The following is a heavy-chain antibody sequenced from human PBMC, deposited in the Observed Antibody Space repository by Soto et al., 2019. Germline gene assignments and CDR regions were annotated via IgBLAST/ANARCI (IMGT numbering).Heavy chain of an antibody. Sequence: PSQTLSLTCVISGDSVSSTSAAWNWIRQSPSRGLEWLGRTFYRSKWYYDYAVSVKSRITINPDTSKNQFSLQLNSVTPEDTAVYYCSRRLKLGADYYGMDAWGQGTTVTVSS. V-gene: IGHV6-1*01. CDR3: SRRLKLGADYYGMDA. CDR1: GDSVSSTSAA. D-gene: IGHD1-26*01. CDR2: TFYRSKWYY. J-gene: IGHJ6*02.